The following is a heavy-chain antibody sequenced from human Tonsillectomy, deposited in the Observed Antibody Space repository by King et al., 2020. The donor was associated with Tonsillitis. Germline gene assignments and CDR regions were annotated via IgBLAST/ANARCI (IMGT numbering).Heavy chain of an antibody. CDR2: ISAYNGNT. V-gene: IGHV1-18*01. Sequence: VQLVESGAEVKRPGASVKVSCKASGYTFTSYGISWVRQAPGQGLEWMAWISAYNGNTNYAQQLQGRVTMNTDTSTSTAYMELRSLRSDDTAVYYCARDKKYFDFWSGYTQDFWYFDLWGRGTLVTVSS. CDR1: GYTFTSYG. D-gene: IGHD3-3*01. CDR3: ARDKKYFDFWSGYTQDFWYFDL. J-gene: IGHJ2*01.